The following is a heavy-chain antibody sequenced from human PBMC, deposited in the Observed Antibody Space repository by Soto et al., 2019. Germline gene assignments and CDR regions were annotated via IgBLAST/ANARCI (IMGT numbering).Heavy chain of an antibody. CDR3: ARDEYYHDSSTSRAAAGTYAFDI. V-gene: IGHV1-69*13. CDR2: IIPIFGTA. CDR1: GGTFSSYA. J-gene: IGHJ3*02. D-gene: IGHD3-22*01. Sequence: SVKVSCKASGGTFSSYAISWVRQAPGQGLEWMGGIIPIFGTANYAQKFQGRVTITADESTSTAYMELSSLRSEDTAVYYCARDEYYHDSSTSRAAAGTYAFDIWGQGTMVTVSS.